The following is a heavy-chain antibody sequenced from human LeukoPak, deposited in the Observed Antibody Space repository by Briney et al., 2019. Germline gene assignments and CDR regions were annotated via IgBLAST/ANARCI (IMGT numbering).Heavy chain of an antibody. V-gene: IGHV1-69*13. CDR3: ARGLGIVPAAVDY. D-gene: IGHD2-2*01. CDR1: GGTFSSYA. Sequence: GASVKVSCKASGGTFSSYAISWVRQAPGQGLEWMGGIIPIFGTANYAQKFQGRVTITADESTSTAYMELSSLRSEDTAVYYCARGLGIVPAAVDYWGQGTLVAVSS. CDR2: IIPIFGTA. J-gene: IGHJ4*02.